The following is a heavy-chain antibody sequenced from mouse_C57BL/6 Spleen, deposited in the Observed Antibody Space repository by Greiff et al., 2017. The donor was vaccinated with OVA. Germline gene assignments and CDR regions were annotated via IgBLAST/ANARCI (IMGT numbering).Heavy chain of an antibody. D-gene: IGHD2-1*01. CDR1: GYTFTEYT. Sequence: QVQLQQSGAELVKPGASVKLSCKASGYTFTEYTIHWVKQRSGQGLEWIGWFYPGSGSIKYNEKFKDKATLTADKSSSTVYMELSRLTSEDSAVYFCARHEGDYYGNYEGYAMDYWGQGTSVTVSS. V-gene: IGHV1-62-2*01. CDR2: FYPGSGSI. J-gene: IGHJ4*01. CDR3: ARHEGDYYGNYEGYAMDY.